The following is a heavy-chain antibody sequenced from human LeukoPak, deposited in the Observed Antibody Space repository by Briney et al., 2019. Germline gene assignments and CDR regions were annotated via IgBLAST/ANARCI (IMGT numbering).Heavy chain of an antibody. CDR1: GYTFTDYF. CDR2: INPNSGGA. V-gene: IGHV1-2*02. J-gene: IGHJ4*02. CDR3: ARGGSSGEWFSHLDY. D-gene: IGHD3-3*01. Sequence: ASLKVSCKASGYTFTDYFLHWVRQAPGQGLEWMGWINPNSGGANYAQKFQGRVTMTRDTSISTAYMELSRLRSDDTAVYYCARGGSSGEWFSHLDYWGQGTLVTVSS.